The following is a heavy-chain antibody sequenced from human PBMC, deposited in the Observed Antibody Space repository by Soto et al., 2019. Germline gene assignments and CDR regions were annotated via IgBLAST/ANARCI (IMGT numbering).Heavy chain of an antibody. Sequence: QIHLVQSGAEVKRPGASVRVSCKASGYTFNTFGITWVRQAPGQGLEWMGCISGYNGKRDYSRRLQGRSTLTADPSTETSHMELTSLTSDDTAVYYCARGWGKYYGVHDYWGQGTLVTVPS. CDR1: GYTFNTFG. CDR2: ISGYNGKR. CDR3: ARGWGKYYGVHDY. J-gene: IGHJ4*02. V-gene: IGHV1-18*01. D-gene: IGHD3-16*01.